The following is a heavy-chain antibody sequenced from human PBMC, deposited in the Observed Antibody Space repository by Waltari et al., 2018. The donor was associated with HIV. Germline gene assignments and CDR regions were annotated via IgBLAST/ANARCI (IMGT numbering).Heavy chain of an antibody. CDR3: ARGGGTWLQETHYYKGLDV. D-gene: IGHD3-10*01. CDR1: GYDLTSHG. CDR2: IRDYDGNK. V-gene: IGHV1-18*01. Sequence: QVHLMQSGPEMRKPGASVTISCRAAGYDLTSHGITWVRQAPGQGLVWVWWIRDYDGNKDMSRIFKDRVSLRTEKSTTTALLELRMLRIADTATYYCARGGGTWLQETHYYKGLDVWGQGTTVIVSS. J-gene: IGHJ6*02.